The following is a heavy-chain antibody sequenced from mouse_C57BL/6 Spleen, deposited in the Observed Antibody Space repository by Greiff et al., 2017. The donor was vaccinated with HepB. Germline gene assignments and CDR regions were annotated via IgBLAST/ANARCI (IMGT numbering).Heavy chain of an antibody. CDR3: ARLGSTGYVNYFDY. V-gene: IGHV1-81*01. D-gene: IGHD3-2*02. Sequence: VQLQQSGAELARPGASVKLSCKASGYTFTSYGISWVKQRTGQGLEWIGEIYPRSGNTYYNEKFKGKATLTADKSSSTAYRELRSLTSADSAVYCCARLGSTGYVNYFDYWGQGTTLTVSS. CDR1: GYTFTSYG. J-gene: IGHJ2*01. CDR2: IYPRSGNT.